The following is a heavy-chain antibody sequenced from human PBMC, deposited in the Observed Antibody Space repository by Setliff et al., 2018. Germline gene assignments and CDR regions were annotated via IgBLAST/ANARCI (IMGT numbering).Heavy chain of an antibody. CDR1: GGSVNSGYDN. Sequence: PSETLSLTCTVSGGSVNSGYDNWNWLRQPAGKGLEWIGHINRRGSTNFTPSLKSRVTISLDTSKNQFSLKLSSVTAADTAVYYCARLPNYVWGSPVDYWGQGTLVTVSS. CDR2: INRRGST. V-gene: IGHV4-61*09. J-gene: IGHJ4*02. CDR3: ARLPNYVWGSPVDY. D-gene: IGHD3-16*01.